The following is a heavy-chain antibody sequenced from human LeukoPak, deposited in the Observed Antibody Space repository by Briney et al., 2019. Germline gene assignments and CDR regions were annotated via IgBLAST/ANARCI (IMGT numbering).Heavy chain of an antibody. CDR1: GFTFSSYA. CDR2: ISGCGGST. CDR3: AILPGYSSGWYEVNY. V-gene: IGHV3-23*01. J-gene: IGHJ4*02. D-gene: IGHD6-13*01. Sequence: GGSLRLSCAASGFTFSSYAMRWVRQAPGKGLEWVSGISGCGGSTYYADSVKGRFTISRDNSRNTLYLQMNSPRAEDTAVYYCAILPGYSSGWYEVNYWGQGTLVTVSS.